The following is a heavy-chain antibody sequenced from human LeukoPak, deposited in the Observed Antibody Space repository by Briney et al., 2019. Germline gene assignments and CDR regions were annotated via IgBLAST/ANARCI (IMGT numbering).Heavy chain of an antibody. V-gene: IGHV3-43*02. D-gene: IGHD3-22*01. Sequence: PGGSLRLSCAASGFTFDDYAMHWVRQAPGKGLEWVSLIGGDGGSTYYADSVKGRFTISRDNSKNSLFLRMKSLRTDDTALYYCVKEPHYYDRSGYFWGQGTLVTVPS. CDR1: GFTFDDYA. J-gene: IGHJ4*02. CDR2: IGGDGGST. CDR3: VKEPHYYDRSGYF.